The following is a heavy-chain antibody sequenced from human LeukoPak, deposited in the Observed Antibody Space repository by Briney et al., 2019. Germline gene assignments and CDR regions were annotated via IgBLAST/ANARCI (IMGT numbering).Heavy chain of an antibody. D-gene: IGHD5-18*01. Sequence: SVKVSCKASGGTFSSYAISWVRQAPGQGLEWMGRIIPIFGTANYAQKFQGRVTITTDESTSTAYMGLSSLRSEDTAVYYCARDGYSYDGWFDPWGQGTLVTVSS. V-gene: IGHV1-69*05. J-gene: IGHJ5*02. CDR3: ARDGYSYDGWFDP. CDR1: GGTFSSYA. CDR2: IIPIFGTA.